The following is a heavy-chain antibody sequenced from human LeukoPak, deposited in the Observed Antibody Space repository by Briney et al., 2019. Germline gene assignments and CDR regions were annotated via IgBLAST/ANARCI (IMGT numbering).Heavy chain of an antibody. Sequence: ASETLSLTGGVSGGSISGTNWWSWVRQPPGQGLECIGEISLRGLTNYNPSLRSRLTMSLDESKNQVSLNLTSVTAADTAVYYCSRESGPFSPFGFWGQGTLVSVHS. CDR1: GGSISGTNW. V-gene: IGHV4-4*02. J-gene: IGHJ4*02. CDR2: ISLRGLT. D-gene: IGHD1-26*01. CDR3: SRESGPFSPFGF.